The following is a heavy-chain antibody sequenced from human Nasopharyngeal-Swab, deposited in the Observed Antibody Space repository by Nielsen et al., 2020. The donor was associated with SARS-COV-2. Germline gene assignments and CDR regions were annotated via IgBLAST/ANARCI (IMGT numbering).Heavy chain of an antibody. V-gene: IGHV1-18*01. J-gene: IGHJ4*02. CDR2: ISAYNGNT. CDR3: ARVGTTGTTAFDY. D-gene: IGHD1-1*01. Sequence: WVRQAPGQGLEWMGWISAYNGNTNYAQKLQGRVTMTTDTSTSTAYMELRSLRSDDTAVCYCARVGTTGTTAFDYWGQGTLVTVSS.